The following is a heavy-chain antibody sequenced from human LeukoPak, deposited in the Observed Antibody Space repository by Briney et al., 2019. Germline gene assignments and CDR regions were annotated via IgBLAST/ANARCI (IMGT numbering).Heavy chain of an antibody. CDR1: GYTFTGYY. D-gene: IGHD2-8*01. CDR2: MNPNSGNT. CDR3: ATELQGYCTNGVCPHPFDY. V-gene: IGHV1-8*02. J-gene: IGHJ4*02. Sequence: ASVKVSCKASGYTFTGYYMHWVRQAPGQGLEWMGWMNPNSGNTGYAQKFQGRVTMTRNTSISTAYMELSSLRSEDTAVYYCATELQGYCTNGVCPHPFDYWGQGTLVTVSS.